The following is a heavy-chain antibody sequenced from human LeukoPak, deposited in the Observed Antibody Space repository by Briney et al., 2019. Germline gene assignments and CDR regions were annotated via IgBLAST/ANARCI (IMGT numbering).Heavy chain of an antibody. Sequence: LSETLSLTCTVSGGSISNYYVSWIRQPAGKGLEWIGRIYSSGNTNYNPSLKSRVTMSVDTSKNQFSLKLSSVTAADTAVYYCARDPYSSGLRNKWFDPWGQGNLVTVSS. D-gene: IGHD6-19*01. V-gene: IGHV4-4*07. CDR2: IYSSGNT. J-gene: IGHJ5*02. CDR3: ARDPYSSGLRNKWFDP. CDR1: GGSISNYY.